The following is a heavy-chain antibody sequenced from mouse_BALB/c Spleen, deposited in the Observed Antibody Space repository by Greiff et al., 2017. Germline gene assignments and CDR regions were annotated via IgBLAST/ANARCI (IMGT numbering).Heavy chain of an antibody. D-gene: IGHD2-1*01. J-gene: IGHJ4*01. CDR1: GFTFSSYA. CDR2: ISSGGSYT. V-gene: IGHV5-9-3*01. Sequence: DVHLVESGGGLVKPGGSLKLSCAASGFTFSSYAMSWVRQTPEKRLEWVATISSGGSYTYYPDSVKGRFTISRDNAKNTLYLQMSSLRSEDTAMYYCARHRYGNYAMDYWGQGTSVTVSS. CDR3: ARHRYGNYAMDY.